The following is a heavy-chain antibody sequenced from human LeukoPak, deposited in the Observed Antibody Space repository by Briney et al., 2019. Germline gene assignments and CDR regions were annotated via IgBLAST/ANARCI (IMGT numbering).Heavy chain of an antibody. V-gene: IGHV3-64*01. CDR3: ARDGFSGSSWSYYYYYYMDV. CDR1: GFTFSSYA. CDR2: ISSNGGST. Sequence: GGSLRLSCAASGFTFSSYAMHWVRQAPGKGLEYVSDISSNGGSTYYANSVKGRFTISRDNSKNTLYLQMGSLRAEDMAVYYCARDGFSGSSWSYYYYYYMDVWGKGTTVTISS. J-gene: IGHJ6*03. D-gene: IGHD6-13*01.